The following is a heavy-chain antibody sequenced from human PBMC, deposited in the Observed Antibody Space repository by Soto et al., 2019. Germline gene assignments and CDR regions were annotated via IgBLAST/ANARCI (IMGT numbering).Heavy chain of an antibody. CDR1: GGSISSGGYY. CDR3: AREIISTTTVTNYYYYGMDV. Sequence: LSLPCTVSGGSISSGGYYWSWIRQHPGKGLEWIGYIYYSGSTYYNPSLKSRVTISVDTSKNQFSLKLSSVTAADTAVYYCAREIISTTTVTNYYYYGMDVWGQGTTVTVSS. D-gene: IGHD4-4*01. V-gene: IGHV4-31*03. CDR2: IYYSGST. J-gene: IGHJ6*02.